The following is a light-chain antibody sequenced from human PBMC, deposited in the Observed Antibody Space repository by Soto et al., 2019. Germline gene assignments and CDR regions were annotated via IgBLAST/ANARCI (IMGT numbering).Light chain of an antibody. CDR2: GAF. J-gene: IGKJ1*01. CDR3: QQYNDWPLT. V-gene: IGKV3-15*01. Sequence: EMVMTQSPVTLSVSRGERVTLSCRASQSVSSNLAWYQQKPGQAPSLLIYGAFTRATGIPARFSGTGSGTEFTLTISSLQSEDFALYYCQQYNDWPLTFGQGTKVDI. CDR1: QSVSSN.